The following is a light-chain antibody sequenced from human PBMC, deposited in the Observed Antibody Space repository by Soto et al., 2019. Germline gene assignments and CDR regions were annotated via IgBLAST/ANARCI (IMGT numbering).Light chain of an antibody. CDR3: QQTYSTLSIT. CDR1: ESIARH. Sequence: DIQMTQSPSSLSASVGDRVTITCRASESIARHVNWYQQKPGKAPKLLIYAASSLQNGVPSRFRGGGSGTDFPLTISNLQPEDFATYYCQQTYSTLSITFGQGTRLEIK. J-gene: IGKJ5*01. CDR2: AAS. V-gene: IGKV1-39*01.